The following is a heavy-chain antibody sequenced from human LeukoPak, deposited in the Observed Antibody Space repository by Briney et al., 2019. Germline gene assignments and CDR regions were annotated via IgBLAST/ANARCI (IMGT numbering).Heavy chain of an antibody. CDR3: AKVPYSSSWYFDY. D-gene: IGHD6-13*01. Sequence: GGSLRLSCAASGFSFSDYNMHWVRQAPGKGLEWMAVISYHGINEYYADSVKGRFTISRDNSKNTLYLQMNSLRAEDTAVYYCAKVPYSSSWYFDYWGQGTLVTVSS. CDR1: GFSFSDYN. J-gene: IGHJ4*02. V-gene: IGHV3-30*18. CDR2: ISYHGINE.